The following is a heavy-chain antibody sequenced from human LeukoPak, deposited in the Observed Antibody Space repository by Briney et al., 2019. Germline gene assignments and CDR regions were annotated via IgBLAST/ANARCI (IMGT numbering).Heavy chain of an antibody. D-gene: IGHD4-17*01. J-gene: IGHJ4*02. Sequence: SETLSLTCTVSGGSVSSGSYYWSWIRQPPGKGLEWIGYIYYSGSTNYNPSLKSRVTISVDTSKNQFSLKLSSVTAADTAVYYCVRDLRGYGAAWVWGQGTLVTVSS. CDR3: VRDLRGYGAAWV. V-gene: IGHV4-61*01. CDR1: GGSVSSGSYY. CDR2: IYYSGST.